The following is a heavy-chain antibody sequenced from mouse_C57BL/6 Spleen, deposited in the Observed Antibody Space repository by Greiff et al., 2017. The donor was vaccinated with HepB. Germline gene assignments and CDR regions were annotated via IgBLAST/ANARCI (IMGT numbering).Heavy chain of an antibody. CDR2: ISSGGDYI. V-gene: IGHV5-9-1*02. J-gene: IGHJ3*01. Sequence: EVKLQESGEGLVKPGGSLKLSCAASGFTFSSYAMSWVRQTPEKRLEWVAYISSGGDYIYYADTVKGRFTISRDNARNTLYLQMSSLKSEDTAMYYCTRDRGYGNYGFLFAYWGQGTLVTVSA. CDR3: TRDRGYGNYGFLFAY. CDR1: GFTFSSYA. D-gene: IGHD2-10*02.